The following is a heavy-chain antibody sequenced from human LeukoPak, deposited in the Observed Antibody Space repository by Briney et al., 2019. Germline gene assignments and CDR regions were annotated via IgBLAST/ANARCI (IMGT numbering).Heavy chain of an antibody. D-gene: IGHD3-22*01. CDR3: ARGDHTYDSSGYLPY. J-gene: IGHJ4*02. V-gene: IGHV4-59*01. CDR1: GGSISTYF. CDR2: IHTIEKT. Sequence: LETLSLTCAVSGGSISTYFWSWIRQAPGKGLEWIGNIHTIEKTNYNPSLKSRVSLSLDTSKKQFSLKMTSVTAADTAVYYCARGDHTYDSSGYLPYWGQGTLVTVSS.